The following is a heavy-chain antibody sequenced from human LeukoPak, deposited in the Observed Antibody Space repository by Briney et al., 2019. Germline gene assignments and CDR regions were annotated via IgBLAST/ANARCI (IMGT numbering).Heavy chain of an antibody. V-gene: IGHV4-39*01. CDR3: ARGRYNWSY. J-gene: IGHJ4*02. Sequence: PSETLSLTCTVSGGSISSSSYYWGWIRQPPGKGLEWIGSIYYSGSTYYNPSLKSRVTISVDTSKNQFSLKLSSVTAADTSVYYCARGRYNWSYWGQGTLVTVSS. CDR1: GGSISSSSYY. CDR2: IYYSGST. D-gene: IGHD1-1*01.